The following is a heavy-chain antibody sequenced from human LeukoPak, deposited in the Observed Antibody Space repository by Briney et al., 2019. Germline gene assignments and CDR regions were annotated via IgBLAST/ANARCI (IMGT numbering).Heavy chain of an antibody. V-gene: IGHV3-72*01. Sequence: GGSLRLSCAASGFTFSDHYIDWVRQAPGKGLEWVGRTRNKANSYTTEDAASVKGRFTISRDDSNNSLYLQMNSLKTDDTAVYYCARSGRSGSYYSDFDYWGQGTLVTVSS. CDR1: GFTFSDHY. CDR3: ARSGRSGSYYSDFDY. J-gene: IGHJ4*02. CDR2: TRNKANSYTT. D-gene: IGHD1-26*01.